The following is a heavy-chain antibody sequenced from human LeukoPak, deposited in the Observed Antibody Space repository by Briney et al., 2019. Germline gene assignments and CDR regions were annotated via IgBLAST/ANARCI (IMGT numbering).Heavy chain of an antibody. CDR2: INHSGGT. J-gene: IGHJ4*02. CDR3: ATERRYSSGRWDYYFDY. D-gene: IGHD6-19*01. CDR1: GVSFSSYY. V-gene: IGHV4-34*01. Sequence: SETLSLTCAVYGVSFSSYYWSWIRQPPGKGLEWIGEINHSGGTNYNPSLKSRVTISVDTLKNQFSLKLNSVTAADTAVYYCATERRYSSGRWDYYFDYWGQGTLVTVSS.